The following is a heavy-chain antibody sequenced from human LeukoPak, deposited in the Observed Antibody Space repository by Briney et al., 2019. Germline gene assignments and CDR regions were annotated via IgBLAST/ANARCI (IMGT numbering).Heavy chain of an antibody. D-gene: IGHD1-1*01. Sequence: GGSLRLSCAASGSTFSSYWMSWVRQAPGKGLEWLANINQDGSEKYYVDSVKGRFTISRDNAKNSVYLQMNSLRVEDTAVYYCARDERPVGYWGQGTLATVSS. J-gene: IGHJ4*02. CDR2: INQDGSEK. CDR1: GSTFSSYW. CDR3: ARDERPVGY. V-gene: IGHV3-7*01.